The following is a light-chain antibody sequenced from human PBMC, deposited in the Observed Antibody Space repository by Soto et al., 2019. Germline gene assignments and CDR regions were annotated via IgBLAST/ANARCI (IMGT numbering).Light chain of an antibody. Sequence: EIALAQSAATLSLSPWERATLSCRASQSVSSNLAWYQQKPGQAPRLLIYGTSSRATGIPDRFSGSGSGTDFTLTISRLEPEDSAVYYCQQYGNSPITFGQGTRLEIK. J-gene: IGKJ5*01. CDR3: QQYGNSPIT. CDR1: QSVSSN. CDR2: GTS. V-gene: IGKV3-20*01.